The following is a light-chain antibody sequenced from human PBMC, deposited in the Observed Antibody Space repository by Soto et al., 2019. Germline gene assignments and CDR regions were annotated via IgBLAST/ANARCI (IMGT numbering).Light chain of an antibody. Sequence: QSALTQPASVSGSPGQSITISCTGTSSDVGGYNYVSWYQQHPGKAPKLMIYEVSNRPSGVSNRFSGSKSGNTASLTISGLQDEDEADYYCSSYTSSSPLYVFGTGTKLTVL. CDR3: SSYTSSSPLYV. CDR1: SSDVGGYNY. CDR2: EVS. V-gene: IGLV2-14*01. J-gene: IGLJ1*01.